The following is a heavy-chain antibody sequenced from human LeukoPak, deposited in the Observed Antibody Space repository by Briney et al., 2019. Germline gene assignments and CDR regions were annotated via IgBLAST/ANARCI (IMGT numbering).Heavy chain of an antibody. CDR2: IYSGGST. Sequence: GGSLRLSCAASGFTVSSNYMSWVRQAPGKGLEWVSVIYSGGSTYYADSVKGRFTISRDNSKNTLYLQMSSLRAEDTAVYYCARVSAFGTDYYYYGMDVWGQGTTVTVSS. J-gene: IGHJ6*02. D-gene: IGHD3-16*01. V-gene: IGHV3-66*01. CDR3: ARVSAFGTDYYYYGMDV. CDR1: GFTVSSNY.